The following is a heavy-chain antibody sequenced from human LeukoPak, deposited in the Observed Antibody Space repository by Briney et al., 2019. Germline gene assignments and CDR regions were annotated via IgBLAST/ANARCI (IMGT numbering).Heavy chain of an antibody. D-gene: IGHD1-26*01. V-gene: IGHV1-46*01. CDR3: ARDNSVGDTAWWFDP. Sequence: ASVKVSCKATGYTFTAYYMHWVRQAPGQGLEWMGLINPSGSDTVYAQKFQGRVTMTRDMSTSTDYMELSSLRFDDTAVYYCARDNSVGDTAWWFDPWGQGTLVTVSS. CDR1: GYTFTAYY. J-gene: IGHJ5*02. CDR2: INPSGSDT.